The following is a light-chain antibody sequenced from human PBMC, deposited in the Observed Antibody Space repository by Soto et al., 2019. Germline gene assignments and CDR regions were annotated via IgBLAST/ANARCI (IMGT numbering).Light chain of an antibody. V-gene: IGKV1-12*01. J-gene: IGKJ5*01. Sequence: DLQMTQSPSSVSASVGDRVTITCRASQGISSWLAWYQRKPGKAPNLLIFAASSLQSGVPSRFSGSGSGTDFTLTISSLQPEDFATYYCQQANSFPITFGQGTRLEIK. CDR1: QGISSW. CDR3: QQANSFPIT. CDR2: AAS.